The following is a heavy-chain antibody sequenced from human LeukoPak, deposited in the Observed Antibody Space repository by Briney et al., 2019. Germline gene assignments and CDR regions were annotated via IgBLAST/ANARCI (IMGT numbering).Heavy chain of an antibody. V-gene: IGHV4-34*01. CDR2: INHSGST. CDR1: GGSFSGYY. D-gene: IGHD3-10*01. J-gene: IGHJ5*02. CDR3: ARGPYYYGSGRGKNWFDP. Sequence: SETLSLTCAVYGGSFSGYYWSWIRQPPGKGLEWIGEINHSGSTNYNPSLKSRVTISVDTSKNQFSLKLSSVTAADTAVHYCARGPYYYGSGRGKNWFDPWGQGTLVTVSS.